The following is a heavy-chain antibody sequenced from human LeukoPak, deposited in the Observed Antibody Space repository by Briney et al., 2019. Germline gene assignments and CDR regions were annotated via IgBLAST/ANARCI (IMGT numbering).Heavy chain of an antibody. V-gene: IGHV3-30*02. CDR1: GFTFSSYG. D-gene: IGHD2-2*01. Sequence: GGSLRLSCAASGFTFSSYGMHWVRQAPGKGLEWVAFIRYDGSNKYYADSVKGRFTISRDNSKNTLYLQMNSLRAEDTAVYYCAKDRTEYQLPMYYFDYWGQGTLVTVSS. J-gene: IGHJ4*02. CDR3: AKDRTEYQLPMYYFDY. CDR2: IRYDGSNK.